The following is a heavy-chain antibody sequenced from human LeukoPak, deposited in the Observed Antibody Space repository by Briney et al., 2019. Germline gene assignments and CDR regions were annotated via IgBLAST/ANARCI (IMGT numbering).Heavy chain of an antibody. CDR1: GGSFSGYY. D-gene: IGHD3-10*01. Sequence: SETLSLTCAVYGGSFSGYYWSWIRQPPGKGLEWIGEINHRGSTNYNPSLKSRVTISVDASKNQFSLKLSSVTAADTAVYYCARSPYRFGELSHFDYWGQGTLVTVSS. J-gene: IGHJ4*02. CDR3: ARSPYRFGELSHFDY. V-gene: IGHV4-34*01. CDR2: INHRGST.